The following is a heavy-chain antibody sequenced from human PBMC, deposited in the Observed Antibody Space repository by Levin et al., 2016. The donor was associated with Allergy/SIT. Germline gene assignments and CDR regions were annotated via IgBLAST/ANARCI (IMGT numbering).Heavy chain of an antibody. Sequence: GGSLRLSCAASGFTFNDFAIHWVRQVPGKGPEWVSLISGDGGRSYYADSVKGRFTISRDNSKNTLYLHMNSLRTEDTALYYCAKDYQYSISWPSYFFDFWGQGTLVTVSS. D-gene: IGHD6-13*01. CDR2: ISGDGGRS. CDR3: AKDYQYSISWPSYFFDF. V-gene: IGHV3-43*02. J-gene: IGHJ4*02. CDR1: GFTFNDFA.